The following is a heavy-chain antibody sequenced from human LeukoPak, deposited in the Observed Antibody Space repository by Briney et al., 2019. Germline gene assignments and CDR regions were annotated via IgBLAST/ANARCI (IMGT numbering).Heavy chain of an antibody. Sequence: GGSLKISCKGSGYSFTSYWISWVRQMPGKGLEWMGRIDPSDSYTNYSPSFQGHVTISADKSISTAYLQWSSLKASDTAMYYCARGEYYYDSSGYYLFDYWGQGTLVTVSS. J-gene: IGHJ4*02. CDR1: GYSFTSYW. CDR3: ARGEYYYDSSGYYLFDY. D-gene: IGHD3-22*01. CDR2: IDPSDSYT. V-gene: IGHV5-10-1*01.